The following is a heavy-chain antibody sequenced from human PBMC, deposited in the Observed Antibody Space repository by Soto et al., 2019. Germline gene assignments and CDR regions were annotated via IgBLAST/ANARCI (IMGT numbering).Heavy chain of an antibody. V-gene: IGHV3-23*01. D-gene: IGHD2-2*01. Sequence: PGGSLRLSCAASGFTFSSYAMSWVRQAPGKGLEWVSAISGSGGSTYYADSVKGRFTISRDNSKNTLYLQMNSLRAEDTAVYYCAKLNGPDCSSTSCPTHFDYWGQGTLVTVSS. J-gene: IGHJ4*02. CDR1: GFTFSSYA. CDR2: ISGSGGST. CDR3: AKLNGPDCSSTSCPTHFDY.